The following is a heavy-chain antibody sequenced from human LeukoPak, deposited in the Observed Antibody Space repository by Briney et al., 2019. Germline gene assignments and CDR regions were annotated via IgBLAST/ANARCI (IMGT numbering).Heavy chain of an antibody. V-gene: IGHV3-64D*08. CDR2: INNDGGSS. Sequence: GGSLRLSCSASGFTFNNFAMHWVRQAPGKGLEYVSGINNDGGSSYFADSVKSRFTISRDNSVNTFYLQMSSLRPEDTAVYYCVKTMVTFGGVIRTDAFDIWGHGTLVTVSS. CDR1: GFTFNNFA. CDR3: VKTMVTFGGVIRTDAFDI. D-gene: IGHD3-16*01. J-gene: IGHJ3*02.